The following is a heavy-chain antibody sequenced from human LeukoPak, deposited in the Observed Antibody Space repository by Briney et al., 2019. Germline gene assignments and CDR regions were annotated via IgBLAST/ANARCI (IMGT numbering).Heavy chain of an antibody. CDR3: ARDGGVDTAMVAPFDY. CDR2: ISSSGSTI. J-gene: IGHJ4*02. D-gene: IGHD5-18*01. CDR1: GFTFSDYY. Sequence: GGSLRLSCAASGFTFSDYYMSWIRQAPGKGLEWVSYISSSGSTIYYADSVKGRFTISRDNAKNSLYLQMNSLRAEDTAVYYCARDGGVDTAMVAPFDYWGQGTLVTVSS. V-gene: IGHV3-11*04.